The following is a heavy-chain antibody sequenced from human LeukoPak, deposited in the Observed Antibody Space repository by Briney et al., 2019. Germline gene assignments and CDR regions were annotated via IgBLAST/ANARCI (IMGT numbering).Heavy chain of an antibody. CDR1: GFTVSSNY. Sequence: GGSLRLSCAASGFTVSSNYMSWVRQAPGKGLEWVSYISSSSSTIYYADSVKGRFTISRDNAKNSLYLQMNSLRAEDTAVYYCASGVAGAEHDYWGQGTLVTVSS. CDR2: ISSSSSTI. V-gene: IGHV3-48*04. CDR3: ASGVAGAEHDY. D-gene: IGHD1-26*01. J-gene: IGHJ4*02.